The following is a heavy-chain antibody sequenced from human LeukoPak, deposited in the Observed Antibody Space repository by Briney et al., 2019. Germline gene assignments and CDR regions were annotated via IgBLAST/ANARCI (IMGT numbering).Heavy chain of an antibody. Sequence: SETLSHTCTVSGGSISSYYWSWIRQPPGKGLEWIGYIYYSGSTNYNPSLKSRVTISVDTSKNQFSLKLSSVTAADTAVYYCARGAGLFDIWGQGTMVTVSS. J-gene: IGHJ3*02. CDR3: ARGAGLFDI. CDR1: GGSISSYY. V-gene: IGHV4-59*12. CDR2: IYYSGST. D-gene: IGHD1-14*01.